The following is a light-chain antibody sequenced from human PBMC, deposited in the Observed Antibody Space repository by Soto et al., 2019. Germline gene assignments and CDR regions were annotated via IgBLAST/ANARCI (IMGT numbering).Light chain of an antibody. CDR2: EVN. V-gene: IGLV2-8*01. J-gene: IGLJ1*01. CDR3: SSNAGINNVGV. CDR1: SSDVGGYKY. Sequence: QSALTQPPSASGSPGQSVTISCTGTSSDVGGYKYVSWYQQHPGKAPKLMILEVNKRPSGVPDRFSGSKSGNTASLTVSGLQAEDEADYYCSSNAGINNVGVFGTGTKVTVL.